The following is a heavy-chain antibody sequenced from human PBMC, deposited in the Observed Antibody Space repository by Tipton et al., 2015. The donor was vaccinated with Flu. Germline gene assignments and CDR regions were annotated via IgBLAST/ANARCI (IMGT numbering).Heavy chain of an antibody. Sequence: SLRLSCATSGFTFSGAWMSWVRQAPGKGLEWVGRIKSRADGGTTDYAAPAKGRFIISRDDSKNTLYLQMGGLKTEDTAVYYCVADFLYSYFNYWGQGTLVTVSS. J-gene: IGHJ4*02. CDR2: IKSRADGGTT. CDR3: VADFLYSYFNY. D-gene: IGHD2-15*01. CDR1: GFTFSGAW. V-gene: IGHV3-15*01.